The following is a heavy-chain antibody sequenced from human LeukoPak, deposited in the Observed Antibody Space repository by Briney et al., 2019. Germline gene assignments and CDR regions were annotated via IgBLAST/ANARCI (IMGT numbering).Heavy chain of an antibody. Sequence: TSETLSLTCAVYCGSFSGYYWSWIRQPPGKGLEWIGEINHSGSTNYNPSLKSRVTISVDTSKNQFSLKLSSVTAADTAVYYCARLRWSQGFDYWGQGTLVTVSS. D-gene: IGHD4-23*01. J-gene: IGHJ4*02. CDR3: ARLRWSQGFDY. CDR1: CGSFSGYY. V-gene: IGHV4-34*01. CDR2: INHSGST.